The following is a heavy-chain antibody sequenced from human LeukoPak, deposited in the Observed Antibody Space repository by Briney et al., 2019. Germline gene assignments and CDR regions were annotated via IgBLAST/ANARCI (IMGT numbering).Heavy chain of an antibody. Sequence: PGGSLRLSCAASGFTFSSYAMSWVRQAPGKGLEWVSAISGSGGSTCYADPVKGRFSISRDNSKNTLYLQMNSLRAEDTAVYYCAKSMPDILTGDDYWGQGTLVTVSS. D-gene: IGHD3-9*01. CDR2: ISGSGGST. V-gene: IGHV3-23*01. CDR3: AKSMPDILTGDDY. J-gene: IGHJ4*02. CDR1: GFTFSSYA.